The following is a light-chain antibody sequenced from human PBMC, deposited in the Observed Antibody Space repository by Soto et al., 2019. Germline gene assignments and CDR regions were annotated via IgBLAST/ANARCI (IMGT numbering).Light chain of an antibody. J-gene: IGLJ2*01. CDR1: SSNIGAGYD. V-gene: IGLV1-40*01. CDR2: GNS. Sequence: QSVLTQPPSVSGAPGQRVTISRTGSSSNIGAGYDVHWYQQLPGTAPKLLIYGNSNRPSGVPDRFSGSKSGTSASLAITGLQAEDEADYYRQSYDSSLSVVFGGGTQLTVL. CDR3: QSYDSSLSVV.